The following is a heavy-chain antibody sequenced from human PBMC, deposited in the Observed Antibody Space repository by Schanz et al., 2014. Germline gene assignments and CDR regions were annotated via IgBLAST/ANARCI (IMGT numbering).Heavy chain of an antibody. CDR2: ISHSGGSK. D-gene: IGHD5-12*01. CDR1: GFTLSNSD. CDR3: ASPSGYSDYGTYFDF. J-gene: IGHJ4*02. Sequence: EVQLVESGGGLVQPGGSLRLSCAASGFTLSNSDMHWVRQAPGKGLEWVSSISHSGGSKYYADSVKGRFTISRDNSRNTLYLQMNSLRTEDTAVYYCASPSGYSDYGTYFDFWGQGTLVTVSS. V-gene: IGHV3-23*04.